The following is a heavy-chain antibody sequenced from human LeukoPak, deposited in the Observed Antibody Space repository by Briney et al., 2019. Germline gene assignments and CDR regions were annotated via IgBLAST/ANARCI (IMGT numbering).Heavy chain of an antibody. CDR3: ARRPSGYSSGPYYFDY. CDR2: INHSGST. J-gene: IGHJ4*02. V-gene: IGHV4-34*01. D-gene: IGHD6-19*01. Sequence: SETLSLTCAVYGGSFSGYYWSWIRQPPGKGLEWIGEINHSGSTNYNPSLKSRVTISVDKSKNQFSLKLSSVTAADTAVYYCARRPSGYSSGPYYFDYWGQGTLVTVSS. CDR1: GGSFSGYY.